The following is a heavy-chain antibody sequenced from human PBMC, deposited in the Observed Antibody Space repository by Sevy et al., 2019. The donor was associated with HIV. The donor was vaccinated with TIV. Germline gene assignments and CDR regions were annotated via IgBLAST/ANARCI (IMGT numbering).Heavy chain of an antibody. CDR3: AKDRVSGTYYTGDFDY. Sequence: GGSLRLSCAASGFTFRTYAMTWVRHAPGKGLEWVSVMSGSGGDTYYPDSVKGRFTISRDNSNNTLYLQMNSLRAEDTAVYYCAKDRVSGTYYTGDFDYWGQGTLVTVSS. CDR2: MSGSGGDT. J-gene: IGHJ4*02. D-gene: IGHD3-10*01. CDR1: GFTFRTYA. V-gene: IGHV3-23*01.